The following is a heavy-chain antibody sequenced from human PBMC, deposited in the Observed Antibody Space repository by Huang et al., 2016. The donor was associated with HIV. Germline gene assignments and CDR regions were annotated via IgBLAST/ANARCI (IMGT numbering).Heavy chain of an antibody. CDR3: ARGGGIQLWLLGYYYMDV. J-gene: IGHJ6*03. CDR2: ISGYNGNT. V-gene: IGHV1-18*01. CDR1: GYTFRSFG. D-gene: IGHD5-18*01. Sequence: QVQLVQSGAEVKKPGASVKVSCKASGYTFRSFGISWVRQSPGQGLEWVGWISGYNGNTKFAQKFPGRLTMTTDTSTSTAYMELRSLRSADTAVYYCARGGGIQLWLLGYYYMDVWGNGTTVTVSS.